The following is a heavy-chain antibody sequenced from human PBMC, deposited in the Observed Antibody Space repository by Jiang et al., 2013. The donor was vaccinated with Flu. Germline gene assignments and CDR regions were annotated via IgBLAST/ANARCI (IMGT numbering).Heavy chain of an antibody. Sequence: LLKPSETLSLTCAVYGGSFSGYYWSWIRQPPGKGLEWIGEINHSGSTNYNPSLKSRVTISVDTSKNQFSLKLSSVTAADTAVYYRARWAYSSSDYWGQGTLVTVSS. CDR3: ARWAYSSSDY. CDR1: GGSFSGYY. CDR2: INHSGST. V-gene: IGHV4-34*01. J-gene: IGHJ4*02. D-gene: IGHD6-6*01.